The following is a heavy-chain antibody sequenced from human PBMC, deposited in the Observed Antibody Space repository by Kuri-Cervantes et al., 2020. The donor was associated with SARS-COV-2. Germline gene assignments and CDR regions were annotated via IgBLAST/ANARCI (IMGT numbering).Heavy chain of an antibody. CDR1: GFTFSSYG. CDR3: ARDGLGYNWNAVGGFDP. J-gene: IGHJ5*02. CDR2: ISYNGSNK. D-gene: IGHD1-20*01. Sequence: GESLKISCAASGFTFSSYGMNWVRQAPGKGLEWVAVISYNGSNKYYADSVKGRFTISRDNSKNTLYLQMNSLRAEDTAVYYCARDGLGYNWNAVGGFDPWGQGTLVTVSS. V-gene: IGHV3-30*03.